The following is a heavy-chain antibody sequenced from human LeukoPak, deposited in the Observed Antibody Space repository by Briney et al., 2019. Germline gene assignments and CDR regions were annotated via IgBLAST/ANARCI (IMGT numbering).Heavy chain of an antibody. V-gene: IGHV4-39*07. CDR3: ARRVIPDY. J-gene: IGHJ4*02. Sequence: SETLSLTCTVSGGSISTSNYYWGWIRQPPGKGLEWIGEINHSGSTNYNPSLKSRVTISVDTSKNQFSLKLSSVTAADTAVYYCARRVIPDYWGQGTLVTVSS. CDR1: GGSISTSNYY. D-gene: IGHD2-2*02. CDR2: INHSGST.